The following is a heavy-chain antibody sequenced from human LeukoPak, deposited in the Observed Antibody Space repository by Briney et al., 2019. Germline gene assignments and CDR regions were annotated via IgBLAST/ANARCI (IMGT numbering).Heavy chain of an antibody. J-gene: IGHJ4*02. V-gene: IGHV4-59*02. CDR2: IYYSGST. CDR1: GGSVSSYY. Sequence: SETLSLTCTVFGGSVSSYYWSWIRQPPGKALEWIGYIYYSGSTYYNPSLKSRVTISVDTSKNQFSLKLSSVTTADTAVYYCAITNHYYGSGSYGVFDYWGQGTLVTVSS. D-gene: IGHD3-10*01. CDR3: AITNHYYGSGSYGVFDY.